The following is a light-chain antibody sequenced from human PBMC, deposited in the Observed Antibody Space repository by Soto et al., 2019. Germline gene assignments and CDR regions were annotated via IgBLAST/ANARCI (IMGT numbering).Light chain of an antibody. CDR2: VYSDGSH. Sequence: QLVLTQSPSASASLGASVKLTCTLSSGHSRYDIAWHQQQPGKGPHFLMKVYSDGSHTKGDGIPDRFSGSSSGTERYLTISSLQSEDEADYYCQTWGTGPWVFGGGTQLTVL. V-gene: IGLV4-69*01. CDR3: QTWGTGPWV. CDR1: SGHSRYD. J-gene: IGLJ3*02.